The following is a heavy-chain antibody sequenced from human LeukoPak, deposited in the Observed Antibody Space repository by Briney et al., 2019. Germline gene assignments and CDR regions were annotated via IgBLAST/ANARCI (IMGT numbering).Heavy chain of an antibody. CDR3: ARDKSANYYYYAMDV. J-gene: IGHJ6*02. D-gene: IGHD6-13*01. V-gene: IGHV3-23*01. CDR1: GFTFSSYA. CDR2: VSGSGDST. Sequence: GGSLRLSCAASGFTFSSYAMSWVRQAPGKGLEWVSGVSGSGDSTYYADSVKGRFTISRDNSKNTLYLQMNSLRAEDTAVYYCARDKSANYYYYAMDVWGQGTTVTVSS.